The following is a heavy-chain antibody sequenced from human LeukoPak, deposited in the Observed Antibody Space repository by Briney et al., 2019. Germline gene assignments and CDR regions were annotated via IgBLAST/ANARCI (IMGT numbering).Heavy chain of an antibody. CDR2: ISSSGSTI. CDR1: GFTFSSYE. J-gene: IGHJ6*04. CDR3: AELGITMIGGV. Sequence: GGSLRLSCAASGFTFSSYEMNWVRQAPGKGLEWVSYISSSGSTIYYADSVKGRFTVCRDNAKNSLYLQMNSLRAEDTAVYYCAELGITMIGGVWGKGTTVTISS. D-gene: IGHD3-10*02. V-gene: IGHV3-48*03.